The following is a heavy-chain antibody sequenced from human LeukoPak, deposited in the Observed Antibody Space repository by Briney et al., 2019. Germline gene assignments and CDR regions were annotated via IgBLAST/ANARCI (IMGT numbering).Heavy chain of an antibody. Sequence: PSETLSLTCTVSGGSINSNYWSWIRQPPGEGLEWIAYIDHSGNTNYNPSLKSRVTISRDMSKNQFSLKLTSVTAADTAMYYCARSHSGSDYWGQGTLVTVSS. V-gene: IGHV4-59*01. D-gene: IGHD1-26*01. CDR3: ARSHSGSDY. CDR1: GGSINSNY. J-gene: IGHJ4*02. CDR2: IDHSGNT.